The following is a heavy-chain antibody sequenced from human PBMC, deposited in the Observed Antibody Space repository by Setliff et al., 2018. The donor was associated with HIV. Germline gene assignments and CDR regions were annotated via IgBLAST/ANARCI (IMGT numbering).Heavy chain of an antibody. D-gene: IGHD6-19*01. V-gene: IGHV1-18*01. CDR1: GYTFNSYA. CDR3: ASHPPWLDRAESFQH. Sequence: ASVKVSCKTSGYTFNSYAISWVRQAPGQGLEWMGWISAYNGNRNYAKKFQGRVTVTKDSSTSIAYMELRNLRSDDTSVYYCASHPPWLDRAESFQHWGQGTLVTVSS. J-gene: IGHJ1*01. CDR2: ISAYNGNR.